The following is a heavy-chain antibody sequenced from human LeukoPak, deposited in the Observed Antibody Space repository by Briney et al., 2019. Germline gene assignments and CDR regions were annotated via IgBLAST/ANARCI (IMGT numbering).Heavy chain of an antibody. Sequence: ASVKVSCKASGYTFTSYGISWVRQAPGQGLEWMGWISAYNGNTYFARNLQGRVTMTTDTSTSTAYMELRSLRSDDTAVYYCAREEYCNSTTCYKAFDIWGQGTMVTVSS. J-gene: IGHJ3*02. CDR1: GYTFTSYG. V-gene: IGHV1-18*01. CDR3: AREEYCNSTTCYKAFDI. CDR2: ISAYNGNT. D-gene: IGHD2/OR15-2a*01.